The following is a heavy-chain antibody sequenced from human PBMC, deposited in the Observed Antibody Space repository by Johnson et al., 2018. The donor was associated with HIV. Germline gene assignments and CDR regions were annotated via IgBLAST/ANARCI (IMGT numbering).Heavy chain of an antibody. Sequence: VQLVESGGGVVQPGRSLRLACAASGFTFGSYWMTWVRQSPGKGLAWVANIKEDGSEKHYLDSVQGRFTISRDHAKRSVYLEISSLRAEDTAVYYWAREDGQFLEWLGVGEGKYLYGPDIWGQGTMVTVYS. D-gene: IGHD3-3*01. V-gene: IGHV3-7*01. CDR1: GFTFGSYW. CDR2: IKEDGSEK. CDR3: AREDGQFLEWLGVGEGKYLYGPDI. J-gene: IGHJ3*02.